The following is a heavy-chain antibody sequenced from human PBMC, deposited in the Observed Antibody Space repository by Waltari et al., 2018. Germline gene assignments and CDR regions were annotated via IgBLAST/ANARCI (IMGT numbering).Heavy chain of an antibody. CDR1: GFTFDDYG. D-gene: IGHD1-7*01. CDR3: ARQLELHPRSYYFDY. J-gene: IGHJ4*02. CDR2: ITWNGGST. Sequence: EVQLVESGGGVVRPGGSLRLSCAASGFTFDDYGMSWVRQAPGKGLEWVSGITWNGGSTGYADSVKGRFTISRDNAKNSLYLQMNSLRAEDTALYYCARQLELHPRSYYFDYWGQGTLVTVSS. V-gene: IGHV3-20*04.